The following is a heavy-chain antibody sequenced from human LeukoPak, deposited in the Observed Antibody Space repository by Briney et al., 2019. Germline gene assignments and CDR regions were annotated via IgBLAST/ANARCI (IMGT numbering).Heavy chain of an antibody. D-gene: IGHD3-22*01. Sequence: ASVKVSCKASGYTFTGYYMHWVRHAPGQGLEWMGWINPNTGGTNYAQIFQGRVTMTRDTSISTAYMELSRLRSDDTAVYYCARYYYDSSGYYYEDYWGQGTLVTVSS. CDR2: INPNTGGT. CDR1: GYTFTGYY. J-gene: IGHJ4*02. V-gene: IGHV1-2*02. CDR3: ARYYYDSSGYYYEDY.